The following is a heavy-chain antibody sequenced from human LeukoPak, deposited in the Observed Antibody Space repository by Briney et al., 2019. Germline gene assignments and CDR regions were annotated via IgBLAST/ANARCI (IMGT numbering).Heavy chain of an antibody. V-gene: IGHV1-2*02. CDR3: ARNPAAGPGWFDP. D-gene: IGHD6-13*01. Sequence: ASVKVSCKASGYTFTSYAMHWVRQAPGQGLEWMGWINPNSGGTNYAQKFQGRVTMTRDTSISTAYMELRSLRSDDTAVYYCARNPAAGPGWFDPWGQGILVTVSS. J-gene: IGHJ5*02. CDR1: GYTFTSYA. CDR2: INPNSGGT.